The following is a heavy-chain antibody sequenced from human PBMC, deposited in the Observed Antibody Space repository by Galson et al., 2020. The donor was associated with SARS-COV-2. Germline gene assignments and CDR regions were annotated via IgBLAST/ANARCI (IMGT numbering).Heavy chain of an antibody. CDR1: GFTFSSYG. V-gene: IGHV3-30*03. J-gene: IGHJ4*02. CDR3: RWFGELLPFDY. Sequence: PGGSLRLSCAASGFTFSSYGMHWVRQAPGKGLEWVAVISYDGSNKYYADSVKGRFTISRDNSKNTLYLQMNSLRAEDTAVYYCRWFGELLPFDYWGQGTLVTVSS. CDR2: ISYDGSNK. D-gene: IGHD3-10*01.